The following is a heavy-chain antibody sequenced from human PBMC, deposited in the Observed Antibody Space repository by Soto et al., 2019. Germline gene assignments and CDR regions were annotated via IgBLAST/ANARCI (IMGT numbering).Heavy chain of an antibody. D-gene: IGHD2-15*01. J-gene: IGHJ4*02. CDR1: GYSFINYW. CDR3: VRQYVVAARNSPYYLDL. V-gene: IGHV5-10-1*01. Sequence: PGESLKISCQGSGYSFINYWINWVRQMPDKGLEWMGRIDPRDSYTNYSPSFQGHVTISIDKSINTAYLQWSSLKASDTAIYYCVRQYVVAARNSPYYLDLWGQGILVTVSS. CDR2: IDPRDSYT.